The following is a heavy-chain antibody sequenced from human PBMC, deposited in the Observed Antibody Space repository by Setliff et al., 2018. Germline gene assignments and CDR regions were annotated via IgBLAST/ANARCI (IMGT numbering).Heavy chain of an antibody. Sequence: HPGGSLRLSCAASGFTFSSYSMNWVRQAPGKGLEWVSYISSSSSTIYYADSVKGRFTISRDNAKNSLYLQMNSLRAEDTAVYYCARGGGYYYYYMDVWGKGTTVTVSS. CDR3: ARGGGYYYYYMDV. J-gene: IGHJ6*03. V-gene: IGHV3-48*01. CDR2: ISSSSSTI. D-gene: IGHD3-16*01. CDR1: GFTFSSYS.